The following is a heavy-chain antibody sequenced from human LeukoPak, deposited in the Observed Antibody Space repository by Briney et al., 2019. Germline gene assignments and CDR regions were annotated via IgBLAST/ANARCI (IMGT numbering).Heavy chain of an antibody. D-gene: IGHD2-8*01. Sequence: GRSLRLSCAASGFTFTNYAMNWVRQAPGKGLEWVATVSYDGTDTSYADSVKGRFAIFRDNSKNTLYLQMNSLRTEDTAVYYCVRVSGFCTNGVCPSFDPWGQGTLVTVSS. CDR3: VRVSGFCTNGVCPSFDP. V-gene: IGHV3-30*09. J-gene: IGHJ5*02. CDR1: GFTFTNYA. CDR2: VSYDGTDT.